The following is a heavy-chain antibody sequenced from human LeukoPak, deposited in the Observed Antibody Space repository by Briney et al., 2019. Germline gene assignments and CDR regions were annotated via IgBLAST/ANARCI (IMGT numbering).Heavy chain of an antibody. CDR3: ARDRGSSWYVDY. D-gene: IGHD6-13*01. CDR2: ISSSSSYI. Sequence: GGSLRLSCAASGFTFSSYSMNWVRQAPGKGLEWVSSISSSSSYIYYADSMKGRFTISRDNAKNSLYLQMNSLRAEDTAVYYCARDRGSSWYVDYWGQGTLVTVSS. CDR1: GFTFSSYS. J-gene: IGHJ4*02. V-gene: IGHV3-21*01.